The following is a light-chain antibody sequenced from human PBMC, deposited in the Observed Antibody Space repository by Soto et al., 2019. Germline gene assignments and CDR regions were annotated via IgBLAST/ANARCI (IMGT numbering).Light chain of an antibody. J-gene: IGKJ5*01. CDR1: QSVINNY. V-gene: IGKV3-20*01. CDR3: QQYHDSIT. CDR2: GAS. Sequence: EIVLTQSPDTLSLSPGDSATLSCRASQSVINNYLAWYQQMPGRAPRLLIYGASNRATGVPDRFIGSGSGTYFTLSISRLEPEDFAVFYCQQYHDSITFGQGTRLEI.